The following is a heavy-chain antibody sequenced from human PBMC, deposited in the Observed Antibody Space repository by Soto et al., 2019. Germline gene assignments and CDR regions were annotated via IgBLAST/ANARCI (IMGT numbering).Heavy chain of an antibody. CDR1: GGSISSYY. Sequence: SETLSLTCTVSGGSISSYYWSWIRQPPWKGLEWIGYIYYSGSTNYNPSLKSRVTIPVDTSKNQFSLKLSSVTAADTAVYYCARAFMGSYPYYYYGMDVWGQGTTVTVSS. D-gene: IGHD3-16*02. V-gene: IGHV4-59*01. J-gene: IGHJ6*02. CDR2: IYYSGST. CDR3: ARAFMGSYPYYYYGMDV.